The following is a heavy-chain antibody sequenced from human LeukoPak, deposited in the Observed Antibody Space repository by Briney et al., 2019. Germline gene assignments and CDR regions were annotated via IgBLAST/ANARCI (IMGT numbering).Heavy chain of an antibody. J-gene: IGHJ6*03. CDR1: GYSFTGYY. V-gene: IGHV1-2*02. CDR2: INPNSGGT. D-gene: IGHD1-14*01. Sequence: ASVKVSCKASGYSFTGYYIHWVRQAPGQGLEWMGWINPNSGGTNYAQKFQGRVTMTRDTSISTAYMELSRLRSDDTAVYYCARSRRGISSTSYYYMDVWGKGTTVTVSS. CDR3: ARSRRGISSTSYYYMDV.